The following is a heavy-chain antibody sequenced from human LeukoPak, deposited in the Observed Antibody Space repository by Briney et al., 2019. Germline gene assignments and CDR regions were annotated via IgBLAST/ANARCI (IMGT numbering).Heavy chain of an antibody. CDR3: ARDRYYYGSGSYYFDY. V-gene: IGHV4-38-2*02. CDR2: IYQSETA. D-gene: IGHD3-10*01. J-gene: IGHJ4*02. CDR1: GYSISSGYF. Sequence: SETLSLTCTVSGYSISSGYFWGWMRQPPGKGLEWIGSIYQSETAHYNPSLKSRVTISVDTSKNQFSLKLSSVTAADTAVYYCARDRYYYGSGSYYFDYWGQGTLVTVSS.